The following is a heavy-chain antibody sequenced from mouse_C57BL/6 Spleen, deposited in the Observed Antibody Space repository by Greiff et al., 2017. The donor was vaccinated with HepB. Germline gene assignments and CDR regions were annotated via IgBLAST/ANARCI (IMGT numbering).Heavy chain of an antibody. J-gene: IGHJ2*01. D-gene: IGHD1-1*01. CDR3: ARLLYYGSSLDY. V-gene: IGHV1-42*01. CDR1: GYSFTGYY. CDR2: INPSTGGT. Sequence: VQLKESGPELVKPGASVKISCKASGYSFTGYYMNWVKQSPEKSLEWIGEINPSTGGTTYNQKFKAKATLTVDKSSSTAYMQLKSLTSEDSAVYYCARLLYYGSSLDYWGQGTTLTVSS.